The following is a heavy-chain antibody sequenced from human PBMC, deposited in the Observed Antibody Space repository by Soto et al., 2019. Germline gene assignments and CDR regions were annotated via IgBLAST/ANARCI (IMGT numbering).Heavy chain of an antibody. V-gene: IGHV3-48*01. CDR3: ARDRGYCSSTSCYTPYYYYGMDV. CDR2: ISSSSSTI. D-gene: IGHD2-2*02. CDR1: GFTFSSYS. Sequence: PGGSLRLSCAASGFTFSSYSMNWVRQAPGKGLEWVSYISSSSSTIYYADSVKGRFTISRDNAKNSLYLQMNSLRGEDTAVYYCARDRGYCSSTSCYTPYYYYGMDVWGQGTTVTVSS. J-gene: IGHJ6*02.